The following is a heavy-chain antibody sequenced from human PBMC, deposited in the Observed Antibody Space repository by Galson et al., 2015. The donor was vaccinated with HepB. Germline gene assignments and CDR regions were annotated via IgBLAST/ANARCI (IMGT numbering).Heavy chain of an antibody. CDR3: AREIVGANPNYYYYYGMDV. CDR2: IIPILGIA. D-gene: IGHD1-26*01. J-gene: IGHJ6*02. V-gene: IGHV1-69*04. Sequence: SVKVSCKASGGTFSSYAISWVRQAPGQGLEWMGRIIPILGIANYAQKFQGRVTITADKSTSTAYMELSSLRSEDTAVYYCAREIVGANPNYYYYYGMDVWGQGTTVTVSS. CDR1: GGTFSSYA.